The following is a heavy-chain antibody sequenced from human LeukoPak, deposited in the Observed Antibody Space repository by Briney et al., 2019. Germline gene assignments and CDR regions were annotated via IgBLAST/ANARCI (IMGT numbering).Heavy chain of an antibody. Sequence: GASVKVSCKASGYTFTGYYMHWVRQAPGQGLEWMGWNNPNSGGTNYAQKFQGRVTMTRDTSISTAYMELSRLRSDDTAVYYCARSPIQLWPENVFFDYWGQGTLVTVSS. V-gene: IGHV1-2*02. D-gene: IGHD5-18*01. J-gene: IGHJ4*02. CDR3: ARSPIQLWPENVFFDY. CDR1: GYTFTGYY. CDR2: NNPNSGGT.